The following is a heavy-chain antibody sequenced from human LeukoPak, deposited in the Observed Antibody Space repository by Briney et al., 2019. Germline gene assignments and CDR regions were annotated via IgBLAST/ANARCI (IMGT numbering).Heavy chain of an antibody. V-gene: IGHV3-21*04. CDR3: AKYAGYCGDGRCYWIDS. Sequence: GGSLRLSCAASGFTFSSYTMNWVRQAPGKGLEWVSSISSSSSYIYYADSVKGRFTISRDNSKNTLYLQINSLRAEDTAVYYCAKYAGYCGDGRCYWIDSWGQGALVTVSS. D-gene: IGHD2-15*01. CDR1: GFTFSSYT. J-gene: IGHJ5*01. CDR2: ISSSSSYI.